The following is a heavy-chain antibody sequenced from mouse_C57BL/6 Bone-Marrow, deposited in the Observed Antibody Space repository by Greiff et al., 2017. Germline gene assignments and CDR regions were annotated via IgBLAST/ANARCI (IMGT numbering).Heavy chain of an antibody. Sequence: VQLQHSGAELARPGASVKMSCKASGYTFTSYTMHWVKQRPGQGLEWIGYLNPSSGYPTYNQKFKDKATLTADKSSSTAYMQLSSLTSEDSAVYYCARIPYYGSSYAMDYWGQGTSVTVSS. CDR1: GYTFTSYT. V-gene: IGHV1-4*01. D-gene: IGHD1-1*01. CDR2: LNPSSGYP. J-gene: IGHJ4*01. CDR3: ARIPYYGSSYAMDY.